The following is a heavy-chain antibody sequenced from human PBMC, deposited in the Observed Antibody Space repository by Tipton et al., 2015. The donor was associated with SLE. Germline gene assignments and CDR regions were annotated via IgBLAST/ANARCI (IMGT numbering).Heavy chain of an antibody. CDR2: IYYSGST. J-gene: IGHJ4*02. CDR1: GGSISSHY. V-gene: IGHV4-59*11. D-gene: IGHD6-13*01. CDR3: ARDYELQLVGHFDY. Sequence: LRLSCTVSGGSISSHYWSWIRQPPGKGLEWIGYIYYSGSTNYNPSLKSRVTISVDTSKNQFSLKLSSVTAADTAVFYCARDYELQLVGHFDYWGQGTLVTVSS.